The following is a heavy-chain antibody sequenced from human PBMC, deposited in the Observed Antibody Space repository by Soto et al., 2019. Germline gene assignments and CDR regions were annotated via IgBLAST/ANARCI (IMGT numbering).Heavy chain of an antibody. Sequence: SVKVSCKTARDTFNKYAFNWVRQAPGQGLEWMGWIIPIFSSRNYAEKFQGRVTITADDSTSTAYMELRSLRFEDTAVYYCARGQTYLGVCGRRTTVTVSS. J-gene: IGHJ6*02. CDR1: RDTFNKYA. CDR3: ARGQTYLGV. V-gene: IGHV1-69*13. D-gene: IGHD3-16*01. CDR2: IIPIFSSR.